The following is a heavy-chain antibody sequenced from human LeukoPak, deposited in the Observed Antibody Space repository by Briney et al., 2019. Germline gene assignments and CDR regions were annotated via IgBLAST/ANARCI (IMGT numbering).Heavy chain of an antibody. V-gene: IGHV3-21*01. J-gene: IGHJ4*02. CDR3: TAAPNTTPGPLGH. CDR1: GFTFGSYS. Sequence: GGSLRLSCPASGFTFGSYSMNWVRQAPGKGLEWVSSISSSSSYIYYADSVKGRFTISRDNAKNSLYLQMNSLRAEDTAVYYCTAAPNTTPGPLGHWGQGTLVTVSS. CDR2: ISSSSSYI. D-gene: IGHD6-25*01.